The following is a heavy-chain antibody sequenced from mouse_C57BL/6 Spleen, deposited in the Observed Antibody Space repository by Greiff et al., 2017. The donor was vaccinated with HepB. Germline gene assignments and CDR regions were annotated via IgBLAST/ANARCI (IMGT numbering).Heavy chain of an antibody. CDR3: ARSTMVTTDAMDY. J-gene: IGHJ4*01. Sequence: VQLQQSGAELVRPGPSVKVSCKASGYAFTNYLIEWVKQRPGQGLEWIGVINPGSGGTNYNEKFKGKATLTADKSSSTAYMQLSSLTSEDSAVYFCARSTMVTTDAMDYWGQGTSVTVSS. CDR2: INPGSGGT. D-gene: IGHD2-2*01. V-gene: IGHV1-54*01. CDR1: GYAFTNYL.